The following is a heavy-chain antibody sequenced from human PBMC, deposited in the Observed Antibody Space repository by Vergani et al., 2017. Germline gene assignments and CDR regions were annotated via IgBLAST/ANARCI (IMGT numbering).Heavy chain of an antibody. D-gene: IGHD3-3*01. J-gene: IGHJ6*02. Sequence: EVQLVESGGGLVQPGGSLRLSCAASGFTFSSYWMHWVRQAPGKGLVWVSRINSDGRSTSYADSVKGRFTISRDNAKNTLYLQMNSLRAEDTAVYYCARDRLPNDDFWSGYSHAYYYNCGMDGWGQGTTVTVSS. CDR1: GFTFSSYW. CDR2: INSDGRST. CDR3: ARDRLPNDDFWSGYSHAYYYNCGMDG. V-gene: IGHV3-74*01.